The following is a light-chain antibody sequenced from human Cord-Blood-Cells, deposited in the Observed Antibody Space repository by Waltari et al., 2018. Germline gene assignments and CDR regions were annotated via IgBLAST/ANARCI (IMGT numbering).Light chain of an antibody. CDR3: QQYNSYSPT. J-gene: IGKJ2*01. V-gene: IGKV1-5*01. Sequence: DIQMTQSPSTLSASVGDIVTITCRASQSISSWLAWYQQKPGKAPKLLIYDASSLESGVPSRFSGSGSGTEFTLTISSLQPDDFATYYCQQYNSYSPTFGQGTKLEIK. CDR2: DAS. CDR1: QSISSW.